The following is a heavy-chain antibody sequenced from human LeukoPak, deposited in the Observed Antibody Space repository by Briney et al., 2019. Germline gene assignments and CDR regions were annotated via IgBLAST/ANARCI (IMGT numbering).Heavy chain of an antibody. CDR1: GYSFTGYY. J-gene: IGHJ1*01. D-gene: IGHD6-13*01. CDR3: ARTASGSRPVLGVQPSLFQY. Sequence: GASVKVSCKASGYSFTGYYMHWVRQAPGQGLEWMGWINPTTDGTNYAPKFQGRTTLTRDTSITTAYMELSRLRSDDTAVYYCARTASGSRPVLGVQPSLFQYWGQGTLVTVS. CDR2: INPTTDGT. V-gene: IGHV1-2*02.